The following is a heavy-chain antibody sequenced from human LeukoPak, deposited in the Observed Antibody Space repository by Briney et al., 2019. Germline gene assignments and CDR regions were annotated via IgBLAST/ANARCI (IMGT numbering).Heavy chain of an antibody. V-gene: IGHV3-30*03. CDR2: ISYDGSNK. Sequence: PGGSLRLSCAASGFTFSSYGMHWVRQAPGKGLEWVAVISYDGSNKYYADSVKGRFTISRDNSKNTLYLQMNSLRAEDTAVYYCATRDFWSGSDAFDIWGQGTMVTVSS. D-gene: IGHD3-3*01. CDR1: GFTFSSYG. J-gene: IGHJ3*02. CDR3: ATRDFWSGSDAFDI.